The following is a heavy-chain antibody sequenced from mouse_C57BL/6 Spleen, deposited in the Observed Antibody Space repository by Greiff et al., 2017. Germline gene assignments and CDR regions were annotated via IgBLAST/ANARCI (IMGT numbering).Heavy chain of an antibody. CDR2: IHPNSGST. CDR1: GYTFTSYW. CDR3: ARSDYSGSS. D-gene: IGHD1-1*01. J-gene: IGHJ2*01. Sequence: QVQLKQSGAELVKPGASVTLSCKASGYTFTSYWMHWVKQRPGQGLEWIGMIHPNSGSTNYNEKFKSKATLTVDKSSSTAYMQLSSLTSEDSAVYYCARSDYSGSSCGQGTTLTVSS. V-gene: IGHV1-64*01.